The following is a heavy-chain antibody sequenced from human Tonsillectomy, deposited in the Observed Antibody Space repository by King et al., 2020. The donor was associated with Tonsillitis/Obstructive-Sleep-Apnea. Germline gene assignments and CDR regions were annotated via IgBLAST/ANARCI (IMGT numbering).Heavy chain of an antibody. D-gene: IGHD2/OR15-2a*01. Sequence: VQLVESGGGLVKPGGSLRLSCAASGFTFSNAWMSWVRQAPGKGLEWVGRIKSITDGGTTEYAAPVKGRFTISRDDSKNTLYLQMNSLKTEDTAVYYCTRIYKGGAFDIWGQGTMVTVSS. CDR1: GFTFSNAW. CDR3: TRIYKGGAFDI. J-gene: IGHJ3*02. CDR2: IKSITDGGTT. V-gene: IGHV3-15*01.